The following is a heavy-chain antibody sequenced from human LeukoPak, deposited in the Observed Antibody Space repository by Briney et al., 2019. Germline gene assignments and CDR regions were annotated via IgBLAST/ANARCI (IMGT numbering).Heavy chain of an antibody. CDR3: AATSIIFNWFDP. CDR1: GGSFSDFA. Sequence: ASVKVSCKASGGSFSDFAIIWVRQAPGHGLEWMGRSVPTSDTKDYAQKFQGRVTFTTDESTTTAHMELSNLSPEDTAVYYCAATSIIFNWFDPWGQGTLVTVSS. CDR2: SVPTSDTK. J-gene: IGHJ5*02. V-gene: IGHV1-69*05. D-gene: IGHD1-14*01.